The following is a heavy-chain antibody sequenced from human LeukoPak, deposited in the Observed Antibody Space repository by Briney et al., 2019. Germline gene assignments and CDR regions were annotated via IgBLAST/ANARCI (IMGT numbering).Heavy chain of an antibody. V-gene: IGHV3-30*02. CDR2: IRYDGSNK. CDR3: ATNPVPAYYYYMDV. Sequence: PGGSLRLSCAASGFTFSSYGMHWVRQAPGKGLEWVAFIRYDGSNKYYADSVKGRFTISRDNSKNTLYLQMNSLRAEDTAVYCCATNPVPAYYYYMDVWGKGTTVTISS. J-gene: IGHJ6*03. CDR1: GFTFSSYG. D-gene: IGHD2-2*01.